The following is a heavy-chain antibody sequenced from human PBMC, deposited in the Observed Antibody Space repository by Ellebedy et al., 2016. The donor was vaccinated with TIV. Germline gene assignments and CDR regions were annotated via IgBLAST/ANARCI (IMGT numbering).Heavy chain of an antibody. CDR3: ARGQRGYSYGTIDY. Sequence: ASVKVSXXASGYTFTSYGISWVRQAPGQGLEWMGWISAYNGNTNYAQKFQGRVTMTRNTSISTAYMELSSLRSEDTAVYYCARGQRGYSYGTIDYWGQGTLVTVSS. D-gene: IGHD5-18*01. CDR2: ISAYNGNT. CDR1: GYTFTSYG. J-gene: IGHJ4*02. V-gene: IGHV1-18*01.